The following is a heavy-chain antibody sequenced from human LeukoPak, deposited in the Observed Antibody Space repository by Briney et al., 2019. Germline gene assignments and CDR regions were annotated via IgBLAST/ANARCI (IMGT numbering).Heavy chain of an antibody. CDR2: ISSNGGST. Sequence: GGSLRLSCSASGFTFSSYAMHWVRQAPGKGPEYVSAISSNGGSTYYADSVKGRFTISRDNSKNTLYLQMSSLRAEDTAVYYCVKVNTDYGGNMVLASWGQGALVTVSS. V-gene: IGHV3-64D*06. CDR3: VKVNTDYGGNMVLAS. CDR1: GFTFSSYA. J-gene: IGHJ5*02. D-gene: IGHD4-23*01.